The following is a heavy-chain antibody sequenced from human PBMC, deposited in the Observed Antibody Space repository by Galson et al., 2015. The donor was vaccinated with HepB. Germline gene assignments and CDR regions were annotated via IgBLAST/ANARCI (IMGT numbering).Heavy chain of an antibody. CDR1: GYNFNSYW. V-gene: IGHV5-51*03. CDR2: IYPRDSDT. D-gene: IGHD3-16*01. Sequence: QSGAEVKKPGESLKISCKASGYNFNSYWIAWVRQMPGKGLEWMGSIYPRDSDTRYSPSFQGQVAISLDKSIGTAYLQWRSLKASDTAMYFCARYWGIAAESDFWGQGTRVTVSS. J-gene: IGHJ4*02. CDR3: ARYWGIAAESDF.